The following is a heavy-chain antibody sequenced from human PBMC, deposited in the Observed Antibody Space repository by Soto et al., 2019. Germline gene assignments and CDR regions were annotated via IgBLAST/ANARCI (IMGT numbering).Heavy chain of an antibody. J-gene: IGHJ5*02. CDR1: GGSLSSYY. CDR2: IYTSGST. V-gene: IGHV4-4*07. D-gene: IGHD3-9*01. Sequence: SETLSLTCPVSGGSLSSYYWSWIRPPAGKGLEWIGRIYTSGSTNYNPSLKSRVTMSVDTSKNQFSLKLSSVTAADTAVYYCARDPALSGNVGFAPWGQGTLVTV. CDR3: ARDPALSGNVGFAP.